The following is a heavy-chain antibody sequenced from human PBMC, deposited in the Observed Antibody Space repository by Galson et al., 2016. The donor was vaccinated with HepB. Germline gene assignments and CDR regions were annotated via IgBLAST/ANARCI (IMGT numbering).Heavy chain of an antibody. CDR1: GDSVSNNGAA. D-gene: IGHD3-10*01. CDR2: TFYRSNWAN. CDR3: ARVNAMIRDIGTLDL. J-gene: IGHJ3*01. Sequence: CAISGDSVSNNGAAWIWVRHSPSRGLAWLGRTFYRSNWANHYGESVRNRITINPDTSKNQFSLQLNSVTPEDTAVYHCARVNAMIRDIGTLDLWGHGTLVTVSS. V-gene: IGHV6-1*01.